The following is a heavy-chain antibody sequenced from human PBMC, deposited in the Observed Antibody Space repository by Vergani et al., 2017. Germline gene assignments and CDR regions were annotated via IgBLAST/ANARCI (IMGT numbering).Heavy chain of an antibody. D-gene: IGHD3-10*01. J-gene: IGHJ4*02. CDR3: AREASGIAENFDY. CDR1: GFTFSSYG. V-gene: IGHV3-7*01. Sequence: EVQLVESGGGLVKPGGSLRLSCAASGFTFSSYGMHWVRQAPGKGLEWVANIKQDGSEKYYVDSVKGRFTISRDNAKNSLYLQMNSLRAEDTAVYYCAREASGIAENFDYWGQGTLVTVSS. CDR2: IKQDGSEK.